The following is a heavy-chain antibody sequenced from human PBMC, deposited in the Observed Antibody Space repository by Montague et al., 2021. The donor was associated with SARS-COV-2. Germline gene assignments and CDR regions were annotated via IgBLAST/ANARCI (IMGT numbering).Heavy chain of an antibody. V-gene: IGHV3-21*01. Sequence: SLRLSCAASGFTFSSYSMNWVRQAPGKGLEWVSSIISSSSYIYYADSVKGRFTISRDNAKNSLYLQMNSLRAEDTAVYYCARDAHYDILTGYFGYWGQGTLVTVSS. J-gene: IGHJ4*02. CDR1: GFTFSSYS. CDR2: IISSSSYI. D-gene: IGHD3-9*01. CDR3: ARDAHYDILTGYFGY.